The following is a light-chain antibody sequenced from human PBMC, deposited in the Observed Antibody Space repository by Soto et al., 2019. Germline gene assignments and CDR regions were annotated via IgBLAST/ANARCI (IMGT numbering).Light chain of an antibody. Sequence: QSVLTQPPSVSGAPGQRVTISCTGNSSSIGAGYDVHWYQQLPGAAPKLLIYGNSNRPSGVADRFSGSKSGTSASLAITGLQAEEEADYYCQSYGSSLSGVVFGGGTKVTVL. J-gene: IGLJ2*01. CDR2: GNS. CDR3: QSYGSSLSGVV. CDR1: SSSIGAGYD. V-gene: IGLV1-40*01.